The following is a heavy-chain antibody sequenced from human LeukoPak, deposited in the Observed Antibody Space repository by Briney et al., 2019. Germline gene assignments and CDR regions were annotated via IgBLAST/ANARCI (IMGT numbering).Heavy chain of an antibody. D-gene: IGHD3-3*01. CDR1: GFTFSNAW. J-gene: IGHJ6*02. Sequence: GGSLRLSCAASGFTFSNAWMSWVRQAPGKGLEWVGRIKSKTDGGTTDYAAPVKGRFTISRDDSKNTLYLQMNSLNTEDTAVYYCTTAGFWSGYTNYYYYGMDVRGQGTTVTVSS. CDR2: IKSKTDGGTT. V-gene: IGHV3-15*01. CDR3: TTAGFWSGYTNYYYYGMDV.